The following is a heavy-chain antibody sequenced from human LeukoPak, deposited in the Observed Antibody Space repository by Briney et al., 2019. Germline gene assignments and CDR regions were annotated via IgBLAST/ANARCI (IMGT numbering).Heavy chain of an antibody. CDR2: ISSSGSTM. Sequence: GGSLRLSCVASGFTFSSHEMNWVRQAPGKGLEWVSYISSSGSTMYYADSVKGRFTISRDNAKNSLYLQMNSLRAEDTAVYYCARELHSYNNWGQGTLVTVSS. J-gene: IGHJ4*02. V-gene: IGHV3-48*03. CDR3: ARELHSYNN. D-gene: IGHD5-18*01. CDR1: GFTFSSHE.